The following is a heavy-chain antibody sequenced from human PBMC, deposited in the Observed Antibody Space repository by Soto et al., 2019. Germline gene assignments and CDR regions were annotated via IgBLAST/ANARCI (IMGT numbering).Heavy chain of an antibody. CDR3: AKPSGYDFWFDP. CDR2: TNQCGSDS. Sequence: PGGSLRLSCVAYGFTFSSSWMSWVRQAPGKGLEWVADTNQCGSDSYYVDSVKGRFTISRDNSKNSLFLQMTSLRAEDTAVYYCAKPSGYDFWFDPWGQGTLVTVSS. D-gene: IGHD5-12*01. J-gene: IGHJ5*02. CDR1: GFTFSSSW. V-gene: IGHV3-7*05.